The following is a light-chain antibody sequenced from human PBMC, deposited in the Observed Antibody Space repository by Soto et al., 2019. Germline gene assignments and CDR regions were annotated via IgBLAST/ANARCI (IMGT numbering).Light chain of an antibody. J-gene: IGKJ5*01. CDR3: QQRHMWPIT. CDR1: QSVSTN. V-gene: IGKV3-11*01. CDR2: DAS. Sequence: EIVMEQSPATLSVSPGGRVTLSCSASQSVSTNLAWYQQKPGQAPRLLIYDASNRATGIPARFSGGGSGTDFTLTISSLEPEDSAVYYCQQRHMWPITFGQGTRLEIK.